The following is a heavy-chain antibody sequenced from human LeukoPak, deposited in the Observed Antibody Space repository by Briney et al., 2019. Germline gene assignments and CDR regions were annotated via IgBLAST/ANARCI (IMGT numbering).Heavy chain of an antibody. Sequence: GGSLRLSCAASGFTFSDYVVHWVRQAPGKGLEWVAAISDEGSNKYYADSVKGRFTISRDNSKNTLHLQMNSLRTEDTAVYYCAKPRFGDLSLSFFDYWGQGTLVTVSS. V-gene: IGHV3-30*18. J-gene: IGHJ4*02. CDR1: GFTFSDYV. D-gene: IGHD3-10*01. CDR2: ISDEGSNK. CDR3: AKPRFGDLSLSFFDY.